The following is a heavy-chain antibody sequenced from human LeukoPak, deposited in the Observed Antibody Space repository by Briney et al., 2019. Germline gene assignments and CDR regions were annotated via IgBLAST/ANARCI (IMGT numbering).Heavy chain of an antibody. CDR3: ARLLYDYGDYYYGMDV. CDR2: IYYSGST. CDR1: GGSTSSYY. V-gene: IGHV4-59*08. Sequence: SETLSLTCTVSGGSTSSYYWSWIRQPPGKGLEWIGYIYYSGSTNYNPSLKSRVTISVDTSKNQFSLKLSSVTAADTAVYYCARLLYDYGDYYYGMDVWGQGTTVTVSS. J-gene: IGHJ6*02. D-gene: IGHD4-17*01.